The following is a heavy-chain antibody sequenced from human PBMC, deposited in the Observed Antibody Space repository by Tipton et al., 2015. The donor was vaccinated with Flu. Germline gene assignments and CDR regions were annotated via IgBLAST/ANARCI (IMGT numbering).Heavy chain of an antibody. CDR3: ARRDFSNYVSEPKNWFDI. V-gene: IGHV4/OR15-8*01. D-gene: IGHD4-11*01. J-gene: IGHJ5*02. CDR1: GDSVSSDTW. Sequence: TLSLTCVVSGDSVSSDTWWSWVRQPPGKGLEWIGNICPGSPYYNPSLRSRVTISVAGARPQFSLRLTSVTAADTAVYFCARRDFSNYVSEPKNWFDIWGQGTLVTVSS. CDR2: ICPGSP.